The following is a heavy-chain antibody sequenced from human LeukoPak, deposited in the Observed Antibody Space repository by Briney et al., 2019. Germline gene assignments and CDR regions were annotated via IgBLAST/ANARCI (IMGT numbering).Heavy chain of an antibody. D-gene: IGHD7-27*01. Sequence: ASVKVSCKTSGYTFTNYDINWVRQATGQGLEWLGWMSPNNGDTGYAQKFQGRVTMTRDTSTNTAYMELSGLTSEDTAVYYCARNPPRTGNFNSWGQGALVTVSS. CDR2: MSPNNGDT. J-gene: IGHJ4*02. CDR1: GYTFTNYD. CDR3: ARNPPRTGNFNS. V-gene: IGHV1-8*01.